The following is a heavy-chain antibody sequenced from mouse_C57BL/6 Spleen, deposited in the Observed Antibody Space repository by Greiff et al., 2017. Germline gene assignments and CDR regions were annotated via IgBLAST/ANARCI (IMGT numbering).Heavy chain of an antibody. CDR2: IYYSGTI. J-gene: IGHJ1*03. CDR1: GISITTGNYR. V-gene: IGHV3-5*01. Sequence: DVQLQESGPGLVKPSQTVFLTCTVTGISITTGNYRWSWIRQFPGNKLEWIGYIYYSGTITYNPSLTSPTTITRDTPKNQFFLEMNSLTAEDTATYYCAREDYYGSSYDWYFDVWGTGTTVTVSS. D-gene: IGHD1-1*01. CDR3: AREDYYGSSYDWYFDV.